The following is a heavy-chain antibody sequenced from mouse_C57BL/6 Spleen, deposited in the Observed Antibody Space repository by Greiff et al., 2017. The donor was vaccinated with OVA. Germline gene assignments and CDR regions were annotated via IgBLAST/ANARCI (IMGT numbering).Heavy chain of an antibody. J-gene: IGHJ1*03. V-gene: IGHV5-16*01. CDR1: GFTFSDYY. CDR2: INYDGSST. CDR3: ARGGAYWYFDV. Sequence: EVHLVESEGGLVQPGSSMKLSCTASGFTFSDYYMAWVRQVPEKGLEWVANINYDGSSTYYLDSLKSRFIISRDNAKNILYLQMSSLKSEDTATYYCARGGAYWYFDVWGTGTTVTVSS.